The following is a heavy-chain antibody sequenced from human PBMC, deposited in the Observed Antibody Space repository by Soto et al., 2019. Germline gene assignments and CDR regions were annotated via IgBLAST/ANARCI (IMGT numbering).Heavy chain of an antibody. CDR3: ARRDDYVGY. CDR1: GGSISITKW. CDR2: IYHSGST. V-gene: IGHV4-4*02. J-gene: IGHJ4*02. Sequence: QVQLQESGPGLVKPSGTLSLTCGVSGGSISITKWWSWVRQPPGKGLEWIGEIYHSGSTNYNPSLTTRVTISVDKSKNPFSLNLSSVTAADTAVYYCARRDDYVGYWGQGTLVTVSS. D-gene: IGHD3-16*01.